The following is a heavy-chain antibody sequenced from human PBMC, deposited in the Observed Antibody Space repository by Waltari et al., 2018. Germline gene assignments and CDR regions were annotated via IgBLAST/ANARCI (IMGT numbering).Heavy chain of an antibody. D-gene: IGHD1-26*01. Sequence: QVQLQEAGPGLVKPSETLSLTCAVSGGSFSDYFWGWIRQPPGKGLEWIGYISGSRGSTDSNPALTSRVTISRDTSKNQFSLKLSSVTAADSAVYYCASMRDSGTDYWLQYGLDSWGQGVVVTVSS. CDR2: ISGSRGST. J-gene: IGHJ4*03. CDR3: ASMRDSGTDYWLQYGLDS. CDR1: GGSFSDYF. V-gene: IGHV4-59*12.